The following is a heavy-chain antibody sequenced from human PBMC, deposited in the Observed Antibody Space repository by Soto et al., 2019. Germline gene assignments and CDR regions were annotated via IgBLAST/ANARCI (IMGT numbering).Heavy chain of an antibody. Sequence: GESLKISCKGSGYSFTSYWIGWVRQMPGKGLEWMGIIYPGDSDTRYSPSLQGQVTISADKSISTAYLQWSSLKASDTAMYYCARQSLTPYDYGDYGHWGQGTLVTVSS. CDR1: GYSFTSYW. D-gene: IGHD4-17*01. V-gene: IGHV5-51*01. J-gene: IGHJ4*02. CDR3: ARQSLTPYDYGDYGH. CDR2: IYPGDSDT.